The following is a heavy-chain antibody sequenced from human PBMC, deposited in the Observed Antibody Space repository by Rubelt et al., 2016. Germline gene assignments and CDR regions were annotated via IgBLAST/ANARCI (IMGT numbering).Heavy chain of an antibody. Sequence: QVHLVQSGAEAKKPGASVKVSCKASGYTFTGYYMHWVRQAPGQGLEWMGWINPNSGGTNYAQKFQGRGTMTRDTSISTAYMELSSLRSEDTAVYYCARSPRYDFEDNWFDPWGQGTLFTVSS. J-gene: IGHJ5*02. CDR3: ARSPRYDFEDNWFDP. V-gene: IGHV1-2*02. D-gene: IGHD3-3*01. CDR2: INPNSGGT. CDR1: GYTFTGYY.